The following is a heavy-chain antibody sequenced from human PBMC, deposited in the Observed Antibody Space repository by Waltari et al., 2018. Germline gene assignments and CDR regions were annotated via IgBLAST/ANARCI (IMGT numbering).Heavy chain of an antibody. J-gene: IGHJ4*02. Sequence: EVQLLESGGGLVQPGGSVRLSCAASGFTFSSYAMSWVRQAPGKGLKWVSAISGSGGSTYYADSVKGRFTISRDNSKNTLYLQMDSLRAEDTAVYYCAKQFGSGTYYLDYWGQGTLVTVSS. D-gene: IGHD3-10*01. CDR2: ISGSGGST. CDR1: GFTFSSYA. V-gene: IGHV3-23*01. CDR3: AKQFGSGTYYLDY.